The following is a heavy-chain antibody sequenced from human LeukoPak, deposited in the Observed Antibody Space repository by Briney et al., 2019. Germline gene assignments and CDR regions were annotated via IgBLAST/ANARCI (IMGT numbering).Heavy chain of an antibody. CDR3: ARSSITIFGVVISIDY. V-gene: IGHV1-2*02. Sequence: GASVKVSCKASGYTFTGYYMHWVRQAPGQGLEWMGWINPNSGGTNYAQKFQGRVTMTRDTSISTAYMELSRLRSDDTAVYYCARSSITIFGVVISIDYWGQRTLVTVSS. J-gene: IGHJ4*02. D-gene: IGHD3-3*01. CDR1: GYTFTGYY. CDR2: INPNSGGT.